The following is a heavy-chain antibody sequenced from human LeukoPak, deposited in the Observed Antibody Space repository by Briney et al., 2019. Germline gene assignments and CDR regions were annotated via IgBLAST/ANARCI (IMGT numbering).Heavy chain of an antibody. D-gene: IGHD6-19*01. J-gene: IGHJ4*02. CDR1: GYTFTSYG. Sequence: EASVKVSCKASGYTFTSYGISWVRQAPGQGLEWMGWISAYNGNTNYAQKLQGRVTMTTDTSTSTAYMELRSLRSDDTAVYYCARDHRIAVAGTEGYWGQGTLVTVSS. CDR3: ARDHRIAVAGTEGY. V-gene: IGHV1-18*01. CDR2: ISAYNGNT.